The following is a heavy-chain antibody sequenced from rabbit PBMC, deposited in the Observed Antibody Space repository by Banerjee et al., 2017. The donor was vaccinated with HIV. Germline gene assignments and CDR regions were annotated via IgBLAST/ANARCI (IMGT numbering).Heavy chain of an antibody. CDR1: GFDFSHDA. CDR2: INTISGDT. CDR3: ARDLAGVIGWNFNL. J-gene: IGHJ4*01. V-gene: IGHV1S45*01. D-gene: IGHD4-1*01. Sequence: QQQLEESGGGLVQPEGSLTLTCKASGFDFSHDAMCWVRQAPGKGLEWIACINTISGDTVYATWAKGRFTISKASWTTVTLQMTSLTAADTATYFCARDLAGVIGWNFNLWGQGTLVTV.